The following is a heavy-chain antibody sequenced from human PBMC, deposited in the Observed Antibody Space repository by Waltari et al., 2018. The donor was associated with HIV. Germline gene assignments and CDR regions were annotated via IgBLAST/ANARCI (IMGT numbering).Heavy chain of an antibody. D-gene: IGHD1-26*01. CDR3: ARAAVGATTSLGY. J-gene: IGHJ4*02. Sequence: QVQLQQWGAGLLKPSETLSLTCAVYGGSFSGYYWSWIRQPPGKGLEWIGEINHSGSTNYNPSLKSRVTISVDTSKNQFSLKLSSVTAADTAVYYCARAAVGATTSLGYWGQGTLVTVSS. CDR1: GGSFSGYY. CDR2: INHSGST. V-gene: IGHV4-34*01.